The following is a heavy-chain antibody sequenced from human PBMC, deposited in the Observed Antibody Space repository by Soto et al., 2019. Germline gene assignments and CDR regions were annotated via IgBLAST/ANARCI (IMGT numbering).Heavy chain of an antibody. V-gene: IGHV4-30-4*01. J-gene: IGHJ4*02. CDR3: ARSYDSSGFFDY. D-gene: IGHD3-22*01. CDR1: GGSISSGDYY. CDR2: IYYSGST. Sequence: SETLSLTCTVSGGSISSGDYYWSWIRQPPGKGLEWIGYIYYSGSTYYNPSLKSRVTISVDTSKSQFSLKLSSVTAADTAVYYCARSYDSSGFFDYWGQGTPVTVSS.